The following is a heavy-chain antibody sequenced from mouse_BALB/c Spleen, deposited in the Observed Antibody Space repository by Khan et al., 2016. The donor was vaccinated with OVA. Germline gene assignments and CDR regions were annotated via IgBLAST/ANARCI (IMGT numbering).Heavy chain of an antibody. V-gene: IGHV1-7*01. CDR2: INPSTGYT. D-gene: IGHD2-1*01. CDR1: GYTFTSYW. CDR3: ARSPLGNYYY. Sequence: LQQSGAELAKPGASVKMSCKASGYTFTSYWMHWVKQRPGQGLEWIGYINPSTGYTEYNQKFKDKATLTADKSSSTAYMQLSSLTSEDSAVYYCARSPLGNYYYWGQGTTLTVSS. J-gene: IGHJ2*01.